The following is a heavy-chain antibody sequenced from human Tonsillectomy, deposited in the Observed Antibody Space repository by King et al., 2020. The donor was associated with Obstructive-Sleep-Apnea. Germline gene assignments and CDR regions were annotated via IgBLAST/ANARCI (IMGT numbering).Heavy chain of an antibody. CDR1: GFIVSSNY. CDR3: ARVVGAFVY. Sequence: VQLVESGGGLVQPGGSLRLSCAASGFIVSSNYMSWVRQAPGEGLEWVSVIYSGGATYYADSVKGGFTISRDNSKNTLHLQMNSLRAEDTAVYYCARVVGAFVYWGQGTLVTVSS. D-gene: IGHD1-26*01. CDR2: IYSGGAT. V-gene: IGHV3-66*01. J-gene: IGHJ4*02.